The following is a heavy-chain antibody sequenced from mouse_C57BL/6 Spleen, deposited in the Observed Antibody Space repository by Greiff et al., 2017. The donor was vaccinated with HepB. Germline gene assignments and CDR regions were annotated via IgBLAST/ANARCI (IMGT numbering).Heavy chain of an antibody. D-gene: IGHD1-1*01. Sequence: VQLQQSGPVLVKPGASVKMSCKASGYTFTDYYMNWVKQSHGKSLEWIGVINPYNGGTRYNQKFKGKATLTVDKSSSTAYMELNSLTSEDSAVYYCDRRTTVVDGLFDYWGQGTTLTVSS. CDR2: INPYNGGT. J-gene: IGHJ2*01. CDR3: DRRTTVVDGLFDY. CDR1: GYTFTDYY. V-gene: IGHV1-19*01.